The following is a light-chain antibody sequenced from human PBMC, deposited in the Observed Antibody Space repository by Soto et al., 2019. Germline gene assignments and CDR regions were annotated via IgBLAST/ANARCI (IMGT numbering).Light chain of an antibody. V-gene: IGLV2-8*01. CDR3: SLYAGSNNLI. CDR1: SSDVGGYNY. CDR2: EVT. J-gene: IGLJ2*01. Sequence: QSALTQPPSASGSPGQSVTISCTGTSSDVGGYNYVFWYQHHPGKAPKVMIYEVTKRPSGVPDRFSGSKSGNTASLTVSGLQAEDEADYYCSLYAGSNNLIFGGGTKVTVL.